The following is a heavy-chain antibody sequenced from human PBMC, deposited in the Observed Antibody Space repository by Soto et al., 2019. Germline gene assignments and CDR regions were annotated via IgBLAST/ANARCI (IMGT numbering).Heavy chain of an antibody. CDR1: GGSITPYY. Sequence: QVQLKESGPGLVKPADTLSLKCTVSGGSITPYYWSWIRQTPGGGLEWIGYVSYNGNTNYNPSLKSRVSISADTSKNEFSLKLTSLTAADAAIYFCARQQYTVVTAFDVWGQGTRVAVSS. CDR2: VSYNGNT. CDR3: ARQQYTVVTAFDV. J-gene: IGHJ3*01. D-gene: IGHD2-15*01. V-gene: IGHV4-59*07.